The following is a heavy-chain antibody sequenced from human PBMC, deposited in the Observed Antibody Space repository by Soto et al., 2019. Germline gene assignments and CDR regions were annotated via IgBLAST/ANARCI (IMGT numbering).Heavy chain of an antibody. CDR2: IYPRDSDA. D-gene: IGHD6-19*01. CDR1: GDSFTGFW. Sequence: GESLKISCKVSGDSFTGFWIGWVRQMPGKGLEWLGSIYPRDSDARYSPSFQGQVTISADKSLSTAYLQWNSLQASDTAIYYCARQPPLDSRVWYTWGQGTLVTVSS. V-gene: IGHV5-51*01. CDR3: ARQPPLDSRVWYT. J-gene: IGHJ4*02.